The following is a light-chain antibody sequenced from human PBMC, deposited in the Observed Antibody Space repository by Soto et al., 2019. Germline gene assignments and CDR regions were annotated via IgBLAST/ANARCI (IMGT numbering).Light chain of an antibody. CDR1: TGAVATNHY. V-gene: IGLV7-46*01. J-gene: IGLJ3*02. CDR2: DTN. Sequence: QAVVTQEPSLTVSPGGTVTLTCASSTGAVATNHYPYWFQQKPGRAPRTLIYDTNNRHSWAPARFSGSLLGGKPALTLSGAQPEDEAEYYCSRSYSGIRVFGGGTKVTVL. CDR3: SRSYSGIRV.